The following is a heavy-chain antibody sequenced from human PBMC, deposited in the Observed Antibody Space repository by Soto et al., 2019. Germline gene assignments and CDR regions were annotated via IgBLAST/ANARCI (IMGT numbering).Heavy chain of an antibody. Sequence: EVQLVESGGGLVKPGESLRLSCAASGFTLSNVWMNWVRQAPGKGLEWVARITTKSQGGTTDYAAPVKGRFIISRDESKNMLHLQMNSLKTEDTGVYYCADIAVSHTGDYWGQGTLVTVSS. V-gene: IGHV3-15*01. CDR1: GFTLSNVW. CDR2: ITTKSQGGTT. D-gene: IGHD6-19*01. CDR3: ADIAVSHTGDY. J-gene: IGHJ4*02.